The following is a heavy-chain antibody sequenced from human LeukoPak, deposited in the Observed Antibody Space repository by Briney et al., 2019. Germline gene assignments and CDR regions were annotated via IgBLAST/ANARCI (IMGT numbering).Heavy chain of an antibody. CDR1: GYTFTSYG. J-gene: IGHJ3*02. CDR3: ARELRAYNWNDCDAFDI. CDR2: ISAYNGNT. Sequence: ASVKVSCKASGYTFTSYGISWVRQAPGQGLEWMGWISAYNGNTNYAQKLQGRVTMTTDTSTSTAYMELRSLRSDDTAVYYCARELRAYNWNDCDAFDIWGQGTMVTVSS. D-gene: IGHD1-20*01. V-gene: IGHV1-18*01.